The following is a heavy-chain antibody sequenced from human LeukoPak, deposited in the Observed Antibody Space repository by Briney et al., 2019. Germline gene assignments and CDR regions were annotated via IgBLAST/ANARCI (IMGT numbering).Heavy chain of an antibody. V-gene: IGHV1-8*01. J-gene: IGHJ5*02. CDR2: MNPHSGKT. CDR3: ARGRTQMAAVLGH. Sequence: ASVQVSCKASGYNVIAFDIHWVRQATGQGPEWMGWMNPHSGKTAYAQKFQGRVTMTRDISINTAYMELSGLRSEDTAVYYCARGRTQMAAVLGHWGQGSLVTVS. D-gene: IGHD5-24*01. CDR1: GYNVIAFD.